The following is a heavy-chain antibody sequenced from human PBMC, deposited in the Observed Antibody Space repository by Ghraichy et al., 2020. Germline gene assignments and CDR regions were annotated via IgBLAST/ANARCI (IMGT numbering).Heavy chain of an antibody. CDR2: ISGSGGST. Sequence: GESLNISCAASGFTFSSYAMSWVRQAPGKGLEWVSAISGSGGSTYYADSVKGRFTISRDNSKNTLYLQMNSLRAEDTAVYYCAKDPTRGNWNDVPHAFDIWGQGTMVTVSS. V-gene: IGHV3-23*01. CDR1: GFTFSSYA. D-gene: IGHD1-1*01. J-gene: IGHJ3*02. CDR3: AKDPTRGNWNDVPHAFDI.